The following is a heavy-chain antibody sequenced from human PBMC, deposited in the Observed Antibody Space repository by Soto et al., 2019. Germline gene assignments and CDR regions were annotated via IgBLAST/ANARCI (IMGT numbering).Heavy chain of an antibody. D-gene: IGHD6-19*01. CDR1: GFTFNTYA. CDR3: AKDESSVSPMGNWFNP. J-gene: IGHJ5*02. V-gene: IGHV3-23*01. CDR2: FSATGGAT. Sequence: GGSLRLSCAASGFTFNTYAMSWVRQAPGKGLEWVSTFSATGGATYYADSVKGRFTISRDNSKNTLYLQMNSLRAEDTALYYCAKDESSVSPMGNWFNPWGQGTLVTLSS.